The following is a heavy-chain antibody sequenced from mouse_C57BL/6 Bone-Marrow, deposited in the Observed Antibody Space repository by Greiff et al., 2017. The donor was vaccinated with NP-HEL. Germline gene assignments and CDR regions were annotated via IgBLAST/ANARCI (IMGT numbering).Heavy chain of an antibody. J-gene: IGHJ2*01. CDR2: ISSGGSYT. V-gene: IGHV5-6*01. Sequence: EVKLVESGGDLVKPGGSLKLSCAASGFTFSSYGMSWVRQTPDQRLEWVAIISSGGSYTYYPQNVKGRFTISRDNAKNTPYLQMGSLKAEDTAMYYCAVGDFDYWGQGTTLTVSS. CDR3: AVGDFDY. CDR1: GFTFSSYG.